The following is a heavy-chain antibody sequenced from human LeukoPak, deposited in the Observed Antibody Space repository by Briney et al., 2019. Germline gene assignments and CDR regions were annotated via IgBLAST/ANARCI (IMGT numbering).Heavy chain of an antibody. CDR1: GFSTSSFW. D-gene: IGHD3-22*01. V-gene: IGHV3-7*01. CDR3: ARLGDNSGYYDY. CDR2: IKQDGSQR. J-gene: IGHJ4*02. Sequence: PGGSLRLSCAASGFSTSSFWMSWVRQAPGKGPEWVANIKQDGSQRHYVDSVKGRFTISRDNANNLLYLQMDSLRAEDTAVYYCARLGDNSGYYDYWGQGTLVTVSS.